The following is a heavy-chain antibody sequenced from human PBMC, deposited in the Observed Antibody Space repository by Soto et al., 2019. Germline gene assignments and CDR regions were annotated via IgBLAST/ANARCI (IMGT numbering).Heavy chain of an antibody. CDR3: ARGLGGARTYFDY. CDR1: GYTFTSYG. V-gene: IGHV1-3*01. CDR2: INAGNGNT. Sequence: ASVKVSCKASGYTFTSYGMHWVRQDPGQRLEWMGWINAGNGNTKYSQKFQGRVTITRDTSASTAYMELSSLRSEDTAVYYCARGLGGARTYFDYWGQGTLVTVSS. J-gene: IGHJ4*02. D-gene: IGHD3-10*01.